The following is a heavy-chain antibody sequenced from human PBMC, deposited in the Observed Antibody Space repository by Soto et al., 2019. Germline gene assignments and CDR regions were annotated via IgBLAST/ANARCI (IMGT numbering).Heavy chain of an antibody. V-gene: IGHV4-39*02. CDR2: IYYSGST. J-gene: IGHJ5*02. D-gene: IGHD3-22*01. CDR1: GGSISSSSYY. CDR3: AREGYYYDSSGYHSGGNWFDP. Sequence: SETLSLTCTVSGGSISSSSYYWGWIRQPPGKGLEWIGSIYYSGSTYYNPSLKSRVTISVDTSKNQFSLKLSSVTAADTAVYYCAREGYYYDSSGYHSGGNWFDPWGQGTLVTVSS.